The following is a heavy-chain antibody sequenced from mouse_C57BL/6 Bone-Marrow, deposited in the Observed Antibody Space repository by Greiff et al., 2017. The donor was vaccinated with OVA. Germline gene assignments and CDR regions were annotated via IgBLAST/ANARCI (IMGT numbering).Heavy chain of an antibody. V-gene: IGHV1-19*01. CDR2: INPYNGGT. CDR3: ARSGYGNYFDY. CDR1: GYTFTDYY. J-gene: IGHJ2*01. Sequence: EVQLVESGPVLVKPGASVKMSCKASGYTFTDYYMNWVKQSHGKSLEWIGVINPYNGGTSYNQKFKGKATLTVDKSSSTAYMELNSLTSEDSAVYYCARSGYGNYFDYWGQGTTLTVSS. D-gene: IGHD2-1*01.